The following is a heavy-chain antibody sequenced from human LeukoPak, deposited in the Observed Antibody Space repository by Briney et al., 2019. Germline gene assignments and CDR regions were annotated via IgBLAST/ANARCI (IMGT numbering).Heavy chain of an antibody. V-gene: IGHV4-61*02. CDR2: IYTSGST. CDR3: ARVAYYYDSSGYVIDY. D-gene: IGHD3-22*01. CDR1: GGSISSGSYY. J-gene: IGHJ4*02. Sequence: SETLSLTCTVSGGSISSGSYYWSWIRQPAGKGLEWIGRIYTSGSTNYNPSLKSRVTISVDTSKNQFSLKLSSVTAADTAVYYCARVAYYYDSSGYVIDYWGRGTLVTVSS.